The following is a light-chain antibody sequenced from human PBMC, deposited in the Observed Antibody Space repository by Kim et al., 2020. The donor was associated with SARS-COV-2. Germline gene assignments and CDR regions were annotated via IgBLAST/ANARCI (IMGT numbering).Light chain of an antibody. Sequence: ASFKLTCTLSSGQRSYAIAWHKQHPEKGPRYLMKLHSDGSLTKGDGIPDRFSGASSGTERYLTISSLQSEDEGDYYCHTWGTGIPVFGGGTQLTVL. CDR1: SGQRSYA. CDR3: HTWGTGIPV. CDR2: LHSDGSL. J-gene: IGLJ2*01. V-gene: IGLV4-69*01.